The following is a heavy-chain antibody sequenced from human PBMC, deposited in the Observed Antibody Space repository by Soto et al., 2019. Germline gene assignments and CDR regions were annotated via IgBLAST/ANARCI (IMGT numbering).Heavy chain of an antibody. CDR2: IYYSGST. CDR3: ARHTTVTTRGVDEDY. Sequence: SETLSLTCTVSGGSISSSSYYWGWIRQPPGKGLEWIGSIYYSGSTYYNPSLKSRVTISVDTSKNQFSLKLSSVTAADTAVYYCARHTTVTTRGVDEDYWGQGTLVTVSS. V-gene: IGHV4-39*01. J-gene: IGHJ4*02. D-gene: IGHD4-17*01. CDR1: GGSISSSSYY.